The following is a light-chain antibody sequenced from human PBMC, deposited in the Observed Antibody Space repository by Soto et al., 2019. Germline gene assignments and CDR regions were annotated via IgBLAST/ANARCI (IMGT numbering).Light chain of an antibody. V-gene: IGKV3-20*01. Sequence: EIVLTQSPGTLSLSPGERATLSCRASQSVSSSYLAWYQQKPGQAPRLLIYGASSRATGIPDRFSGSGSGTDFALTSSRLGPEDFAVYYCQRYGSSPLYTFGQGTKLQIK. J-gene: IGKJ2*01. CDR3: QRYGSSPLYT. CDR1: QSVSSSY. CDR2: GAS.